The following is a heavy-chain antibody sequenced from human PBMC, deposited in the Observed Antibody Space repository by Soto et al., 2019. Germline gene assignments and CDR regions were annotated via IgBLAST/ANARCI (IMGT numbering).Heavy chain of an antibody. Sequence: QVQLQESGPGLVKPSETLSLTCTVSGGSISSYYWSWIRQPPGKGLEWIGYIYYSGSTNYNPSLMSLVTISVDTSKNQSSLKLSYVSAADTAVYYCARVWGGAFDIWGQGTMVTVSS. V-gene: IGHV4-59*01. J-gene: IGHJ3*02. CDR3: ARVWGGAFDI. CDR1: GGSISSYY. D-gene: IGHD3-10*01. CDR2: IYYSGST.